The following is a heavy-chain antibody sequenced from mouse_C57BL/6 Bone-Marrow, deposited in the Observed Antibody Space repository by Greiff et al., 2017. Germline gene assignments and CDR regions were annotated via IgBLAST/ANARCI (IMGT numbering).Heavy chain of an antibody. CDR3: ARGGLPYYSMDY. J-gene: IGHJ4*01. V-gene: IGHV5-4*03. CDR1: GFTFSSYA. D-gene: IGHD2-2*01. Sequence: EVKLMESGGGLVKPGGSLKLSCAASGFTFSSYAMSWVRQTPEKRLEWVATISDGGSYTYYPDNVKGRFTISRDNAKNNLYLQMSHLKSEDTAMXYCARGGLPYYSMDYWGQGTSVTVSS. CDR2: ISDGGSYT.